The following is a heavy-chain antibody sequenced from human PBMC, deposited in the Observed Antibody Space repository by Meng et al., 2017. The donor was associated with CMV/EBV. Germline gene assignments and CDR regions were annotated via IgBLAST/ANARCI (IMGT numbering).Heavy chain of an antibody. CDR2: ISAYNGNT. J-gene: IGHJ6*02. CDR1: GYTFTSYG. CDR3: ARVPDFWSGLDDGMDV. V-gene: IGHV1-18*01. Sequence: ASVKVSCKASGYTFTSYGISWVRQAPGQGLEWMGWISAYNGNTNYAQKLQDRVTTTTDTSTSTAYMELRSLRSDDTAVYYCARVPDFWSGLDDGMDVWGQGTTVTVSS. D-gene: IGHD3-3*01.